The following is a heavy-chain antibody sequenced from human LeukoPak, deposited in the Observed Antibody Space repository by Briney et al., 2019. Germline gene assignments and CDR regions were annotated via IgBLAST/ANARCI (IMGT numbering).Heavy chain of an antibody. D-gene: IGHD1-26*01. CDR3: AKGGKWDVTPFDY. CDR1: GFTFTIYS. CDR2: ISGGGGST. Sequence: GGSLRLSCAASGFTFTIYSMNWVRQAPGKGLEWVSTISGGGGSTYYADSEKGRFTISRDNSKNTLYLQVNSLRAEDTAVYYCAKGGKWDVTPFDYWGQGTLVTVSS. J-gene: IGHJ4*02. V-gene: IGHV3-23*01.